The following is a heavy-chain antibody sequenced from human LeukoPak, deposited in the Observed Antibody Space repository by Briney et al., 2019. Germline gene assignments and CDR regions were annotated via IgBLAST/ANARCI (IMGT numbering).Heavy chain of an antibody. Sequence: SETLSLTCTVSGGSISSSSYYWGWIRQPPGKGLEWIGSIYYSGSTYYNPSLKSRVTISVDTSKNQFSLKLSSVTAADTAVYYCARGNLLYFDYWGQGTLVTVSS. J-gene: IGHJ4*02. V-gene: IGHV4-39*01. CDR1: GGSISSSSYY. CDR2: IYYSGST. CDR3: ARGNLLYFDY. D-gene: IGHD1-26*01.